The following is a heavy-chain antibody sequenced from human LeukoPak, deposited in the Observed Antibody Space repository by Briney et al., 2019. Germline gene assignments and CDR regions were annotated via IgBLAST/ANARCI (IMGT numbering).Heavy chain of an antibody. CDR2: IWYDGSNK. D-gene: IGHD3-22*01. CDR1: GFTFSNYG. V-gene: IGHV3-33*01. Sequence: GGSLRLSCAASGFTFSNYGMHWVRQAPGKGLEWVAVIWYDGSNKYYADSVKGRFTISRDNSKNTLYLQMNSLRVEDTAVYHCARAGDSSGYYYGDWGQGTLVTVSS. J-gene: IGHJ4*02. CDR3: ARAGDSSGYYYGD.